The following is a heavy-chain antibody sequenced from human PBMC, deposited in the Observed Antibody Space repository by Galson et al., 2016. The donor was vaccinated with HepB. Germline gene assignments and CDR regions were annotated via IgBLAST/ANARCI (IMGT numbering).Heavy chain of an antibody. D-gene: IGHD3-16*01. CDR3: ARILAGGSGFDH. CDR1: GFSLSTSGMR. Sequence: PALVTPTQTLTLTCTFSGFSLSTSGMRVTWIRQPPGKALEWLARIDWDDEKFYSTSLKTRLTIFKDTAKNQVVLIMTNMDPVGTATCYCARILAGGSGFDHWGQGTLVTVSS. CDR2: IDWDDEK. V-gene: IGHV2-70*04. J-gene: IGHJ5*02.